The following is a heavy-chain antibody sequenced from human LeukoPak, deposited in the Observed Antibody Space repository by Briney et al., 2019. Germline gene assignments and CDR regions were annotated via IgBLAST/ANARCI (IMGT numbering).Heavy chain of an antibody. CDR3: ARGVRATVPAAILSKKPLTCDP. J-gene: IGHJ5*02. Sequence: ASVKVSCQASGYSFHSYDIIWVQQATGERLEWMGWMNPNSGNTGYPLKLQRRVTITRNTSISTPYMELSSLRSEDTAVYYCARGVRATVPAAILSKKPLTCDPGGQGTLLSV. D-gene: IGHD2-2*01. CDR2: MNPNSGNT. V-gene: IGHV1-8*03. CDR1: GYSFHSYD.